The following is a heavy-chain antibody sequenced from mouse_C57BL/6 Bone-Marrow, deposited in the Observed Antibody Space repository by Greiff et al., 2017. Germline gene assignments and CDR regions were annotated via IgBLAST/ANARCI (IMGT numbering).Heavy chain of an antibody. Sequence: EVKVVESGGGLVQPGGSMKLSCAASGFTFSDAWMDWVRQSPEKGLEWVAEIRNKANNPATYYAESVKGRFTISREESKSSVDLQRNSVRAEDTGIYYCTLLTGGGSSYWGQGTTLTVSS. J-gene: IGHJ2*01. V-gene: IGHV6-6*01. D-gene: IGHD4-1*01. CDR3: TLLTGGGSSY. CDR1: GFTFSDAW. CDR2: IRNKANNPAT.